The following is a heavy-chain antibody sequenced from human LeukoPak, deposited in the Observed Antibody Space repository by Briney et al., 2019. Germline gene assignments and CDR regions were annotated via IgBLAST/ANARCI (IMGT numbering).Heavy chain of an antibody. J-gene: IGHJ4*02. V-gene: IGHV3-23*01. CDR1: GFNFSNYA. CDR2: VTGSSSNT. CDR3: AKDRSSTTSCSNY. Sequence: PGGSLRLSCAASGFNFSNYAMTWVRQAPGKGLEWVSAVTGSSSNTYYADSVKGRFTISRDNSKNMLYLEMNSLRVEDPAIYYCAKDRSSTTSCSNYWGRGTLVTVSS. D-gene: IGHD2-2*01.